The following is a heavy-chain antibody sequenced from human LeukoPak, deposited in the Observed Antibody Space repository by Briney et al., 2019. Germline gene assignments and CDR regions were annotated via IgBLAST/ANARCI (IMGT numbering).Heavy chain of an antibody. J-gene: IGHJ5*02. D-gene: IGHD6-19*01. Sequence: GGSLRLSCEASGFTFSAYAMTWVRQAPGKGLGWVANINHDGGDKNYVDSVKGRFTISRDNAKNSLYLQMNSLRAEDTAVYYCARVEAVAGTWGGLDPWGQGTLVTVSS. CDR1: GFTFSAYA. CDR2: INHDGGDK. V-gene: IGHV3-7*02. CDR3: ARVEAVAGTWGGLDP.